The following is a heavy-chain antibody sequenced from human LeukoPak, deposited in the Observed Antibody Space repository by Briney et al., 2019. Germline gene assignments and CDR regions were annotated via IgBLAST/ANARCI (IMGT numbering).Heavy chain of an antibody. J-gene: IGHJ6*02. CDR1: GGTFSSYA. D-gene: IGHD4-17*01. V-gene: IGHV1-69*13. Sequence: SVKVSCKASGGTFSSYAISWVRQAPGQGLEWMGGIIPIFGTANYAQKFQGRVTITADESTSTAYMEPSSLRSEDTAVYYCARVENYGDYYYYGMDVWGHGTTVTVSS. CDR3: ARVENYGDYYYYGMDV. CDR2: IIPIFGTA.